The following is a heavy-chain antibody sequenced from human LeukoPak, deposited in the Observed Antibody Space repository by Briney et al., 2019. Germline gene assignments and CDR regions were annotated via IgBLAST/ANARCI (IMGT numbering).Heavy chain of an antibody. CDR1: GGTFSSYA. V-gene: IGHV1-69*13. Sequence: GASVKVSCKASGGTFSSYAISWVRQAPGQGLEWMGGIIPIFGTANYAQKFQGRVTITADESTSTAYMELSRLRSDDTAVYYCARDQGDSSSWYRSYYYYMDVWGKGTTVTVSS. CDR3: ARDQGDSSSWYRSYYYYMDV. CDR2: IIPIFGTA. D-gene: IGHD6-13*01. J-gene: IGHJ6*03.